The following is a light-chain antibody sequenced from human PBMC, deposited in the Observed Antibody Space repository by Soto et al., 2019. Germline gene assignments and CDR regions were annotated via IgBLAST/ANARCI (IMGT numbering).Light chain of an antibody. CDR3: QQYENYWT. Sequence: IQLTQSPSSLSASVGDRVTITCRASQAISSYLAWYQQKPGKAPNLLIYAASTLQSGVPSRFSGSGSGTDFTLTISHLQPDDSATYYCQQYENYWTFGQGTKVEIK. CDR2: AAS. V-gene: IGKV1-9*01. CDR1: QAISSY. J-gene: IGKJ1*01.